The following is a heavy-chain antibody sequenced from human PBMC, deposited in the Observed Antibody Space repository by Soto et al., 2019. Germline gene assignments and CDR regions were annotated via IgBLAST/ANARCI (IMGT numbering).Heavy chain of an antibody. CDR3: ARDPTSGSYSYFDY. CDR1: GFTFSSYW. Sequence: GSLRLSCAASGFTFSSYWMSWVRQAPGKGLEWVANIKQDGSEKYYVDSVKGRFTISRDNAKNSLYLQMNSLRAEDTAVYYCARDPTSGSYSYFDYWGQGTLVTVSS. J-gene: IGHJ4*02. CDR2: IKQDGSEK. D-gene: IGHD1-26*01. V-gene: IGHV3-7*03.